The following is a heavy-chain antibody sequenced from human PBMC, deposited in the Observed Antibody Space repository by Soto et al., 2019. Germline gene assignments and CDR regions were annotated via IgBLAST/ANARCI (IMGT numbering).Heavy chain of an antibody. V-gene: IGHV3-74*01. CDR2: MNMDGNRI. D-gene: IGHD2-21*01. CDR3: VRGDGDRYDGHGYLGRH. Sequence: EVQLVESGGGLVQHGGSLRLSCAASGFTFSSYWMHWVRQAPGKGLEWVSCMNMDGNRISYVDSVKGRCTISRDNAKNTFYMEMNSARVEDTAVYYCVRGDGDRYDGHGYLGRHWGQGSLVTVSS. J-gene: IGHJ4*02. CDR1: GFTFSSYW.